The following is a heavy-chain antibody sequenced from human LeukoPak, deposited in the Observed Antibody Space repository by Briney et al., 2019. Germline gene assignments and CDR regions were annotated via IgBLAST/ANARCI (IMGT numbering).Heavy chain of an antibody. D-gene: IGHD2-2*02. J-gene: IGHJ1*01. Sequence: ASVKVSCTASGYTFTSYGISWVRQAPGQGLEWMGWISAYNGNTNYAQKLQGRVTMTTDTSTSTAYMELRSLRSDDTAVYYCARDGAPTRYCSSTSCYTVYFQHWGQGTLVTVSS. CDR3: ARDGAPTRYCSSTSCYTVYFQH. V-gene: IGHV1-18*01. CDR2: ISAYNGNT. CDR1: GYTFTSYG.